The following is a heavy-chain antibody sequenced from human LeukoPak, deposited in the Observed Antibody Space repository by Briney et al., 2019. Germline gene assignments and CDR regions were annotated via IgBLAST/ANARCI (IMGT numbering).Heavy chain of an antibody. D-gene: IGHD3-3*01. CDR1: GFTFSKYS. Sequence: QAGGSLRLSCAASGFTFSKYSMNWVRQAPGKGLEWVSYISSSSSTIYYADSVKGRFTISRDNAKNSLYLQMNSLRAEDTAVYYCARENFWSGYYFFDYWGQGTLVTVSS. J-gene: IGHJ4*02. V-gene: IGHV3-48*04. CDR2: ISSSSSTI. CDR3: ARENFWSGYYFFDY.